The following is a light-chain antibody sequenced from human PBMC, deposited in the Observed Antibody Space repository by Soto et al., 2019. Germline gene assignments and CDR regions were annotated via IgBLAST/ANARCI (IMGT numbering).Light chain of an antibody. V-gene: IGKV3-15*01. CDR2: GAS. CDR3: QQYNNWPPST. Sequence: EIVMTQSPATLSVSPGERVTLSCRASQSVSSSLAWYQQKPGQAPRLLIYGASTKATGIPARFSGSGSGTEFTLPISSLQSEDFAVYYCQQYNNWPPSTFGPGTKVDIK. J-gene: IGKJ3*01. CDR1: QSVSSS.